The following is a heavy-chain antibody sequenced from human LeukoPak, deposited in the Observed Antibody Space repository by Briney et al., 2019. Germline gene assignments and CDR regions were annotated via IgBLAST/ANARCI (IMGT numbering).Heavy chain of an antibody. CDR3: ASPYYYDSSGYYSGDY. CDR2: MSSSGSTI. J-gene: IGHJ4*02. Sequence: GGSLRLSCAASGFTFSSYEMNWVRQAPGKGLEWVSYMSSSGSTIYYADSVKGRFTIPRDNAKNSLYLQMNSLRAEDTAVYYCASPYYYDSSGYYSGDYWGQGTLVTVSS. D-gene: IGHD3-22*01. CDR1: GFTFSSYE. V-gene: IGHV3-48*03.